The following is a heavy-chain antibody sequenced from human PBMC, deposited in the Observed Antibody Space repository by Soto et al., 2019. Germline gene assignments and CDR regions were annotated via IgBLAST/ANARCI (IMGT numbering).Heavy chain of an antibody. V-gene: IGHV4-61*01. J-gene: IGHJ4*02. CDR1: GGSVNSGSYY. D-gene: IGHD2-15*01. CDR3: ARVLCGRTLSCFYFDN. Sequence: QVQLNESGPGLVKPSATLSLSCTVSGGSVNSGSYYWAWIRHPPGKGLEWIGHISYSGKTDYSPSLRSRVTMSRDTSKNECSLRLTSVTAADTAVYYCARVLCGRTLSCFYFDNWGQGTLVTVS. CDR2: ISYSGKT.